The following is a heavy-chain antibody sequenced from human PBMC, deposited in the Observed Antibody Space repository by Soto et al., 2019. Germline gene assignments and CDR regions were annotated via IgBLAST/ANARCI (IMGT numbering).Heavy chain of an antibody. Sequence: QVQLVQSGAEVKKPVASVKVSCKASGYTFTSYDINWVRQATGQGLEWMGWMNPNSGNTGYAQKFQGRVTMTRNTSISTAYMELSSLRSEDTAVYYCAGTTHMVRGVIFYYYGMDVWGQGTTVTVSS. CDR3: AGTTHMVRGVIFYYYGMDV. V-gene: IGHV1-8*01. CDR2: MNPNSGNT. J-gene: IGHJ6*02. CDR1: GYTFTSYD. D-gene: IGHD3-10*01.